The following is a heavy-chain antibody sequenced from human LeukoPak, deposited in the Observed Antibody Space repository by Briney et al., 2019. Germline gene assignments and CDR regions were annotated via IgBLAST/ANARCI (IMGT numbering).Heavy chain of an antibody. Sequence: QASETLSLTCTVSGGSISSYYWSWIRQSPGKGLEWVAVISYDGSNKYYADSVKGRFTISRDNSKNTLYLQMNSLRAEDTAVYYCARVAPTYTNKGYFQHWGQGTLVTVSS. J-gene: IGHJ1*01. CDR3: ARVAPTYTNKGYFQH. CDR1: GGSISSYY. V-gene: IGHV3-30-3*01. CDR2: ISYDGSNK. D-gene: IGHD1/OR15-1a*01.